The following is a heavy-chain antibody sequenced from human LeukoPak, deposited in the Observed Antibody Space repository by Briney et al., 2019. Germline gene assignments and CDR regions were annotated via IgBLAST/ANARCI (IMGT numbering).Heavy chain of an antibody. CDR2: ISHSGTT. V-gene: IGHV4-59*08. CDR3: ARWDDSAWAFGN. J-gene: IGHJ4*02. Sequence: ASETLSLTCIVSGGSISSYSWNWIRQSPGKGLEWVGYISHSGTTSYNSYLRSRVTISVDTSKNQLSLKLTSVTAADTAVYYCARWDDSAWAFGNWGPGALVTVS. CDR1: GGSISSYS. D-gene: IGHD6-19*01.